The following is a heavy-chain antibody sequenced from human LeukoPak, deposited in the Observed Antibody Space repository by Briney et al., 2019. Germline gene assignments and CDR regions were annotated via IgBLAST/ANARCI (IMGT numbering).Heavy chain of an antibody. CDR1: GFTFSNYG. V-gene: IGHV3-33*01. CDR3: ARDLAAGEHFYFDL. D-gene: IGHD7-27*01. CDR2: IWYDGNNK. Sequence: PGRSLRLSCAASGFTFSNYGMHWVRQAPGKGLEWVALIWYDGNNKYFLDSVKGRFTVSRDNSKNTLYLQVNSLRAEDTAVYYCARDLAAGEHFYFDLWGRGALVTVSS. J-gene: IGHJ2*01.